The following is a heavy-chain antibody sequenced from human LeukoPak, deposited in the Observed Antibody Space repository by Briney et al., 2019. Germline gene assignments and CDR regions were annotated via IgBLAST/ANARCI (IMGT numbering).Heavy chain of an antibody. CDR2: INPNDGDT. CDR1: GYTFTDYY. J-gene: IGHJ5*02. Sequence: ASVKVSCKASGYTFTDYYMHWVRQAPGQGFEWMGWINPNDGDTNYAQKFQGRVTMTRDTSTSTAYMELRSLRSDDTAVYYCAINPIVVVPAATSGANWFDPWGQGTLVTVSS. D-gene: IGHD2-2*01. V-gene: IGHV1-2*02. CDR3: AINPIVVVPAATSGANWFDP.